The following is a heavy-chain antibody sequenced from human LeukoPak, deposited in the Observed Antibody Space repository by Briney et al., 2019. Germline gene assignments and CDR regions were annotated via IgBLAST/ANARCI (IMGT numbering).Heavy chain of an antibody. CDR3: ARDQGPYYYDSSGSGFDP. J-gene: IGHJ5*02. CDR2: IIPILGTA. CDR1: GGTFISYA. Sequence: SVKVSCKASGGTFISYAISWVRQAPGQGLEWMGGIIPILGTANYAQKFQGRVTITADESTSTAYMELSSLRSEDTAVYYCARDQGPYYYDSSGSGFDPWGQGTLVTVSS. V-gene: IGHV1-69*01. D-gene: IGHD3-22*01.